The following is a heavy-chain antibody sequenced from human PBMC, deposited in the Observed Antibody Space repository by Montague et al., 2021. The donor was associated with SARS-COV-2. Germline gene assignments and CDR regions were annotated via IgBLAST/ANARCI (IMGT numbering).Heavy chain of an antibody. Sequence: SETLSLTCAVYGGSFSGYYWTWIRQSPGKGLEWIAEINHSGTTNSNFNPSLRSRVTMSVDTSKSQFSLKLSSVTAADTGVYYCARWDPQTLTLIGLRGKSASDYWGQGTMVTVSS. D-gene: IGHD4-23*01. CDR3: ARWDPQTLTLIGLRGKSASDY. J-gene: IGHJ4*02. CDR1: GGSFSGYY. V-gene: IGHV4-34*01. CDR2: INHSGTTNS.